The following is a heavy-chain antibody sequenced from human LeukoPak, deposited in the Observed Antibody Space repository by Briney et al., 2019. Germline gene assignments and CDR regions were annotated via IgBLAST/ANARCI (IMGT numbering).Heavy chain of an antibody. V-gene: IGHV1-3*01. CDR1: GYTFTSYA. CDR2: INAGNGNT. Sequence: ASVKVSCKASGYTFTSYAMHWVRQAPGQRLEWMGWINAGNGNTKYSQKLQGRVTMTTDTSSTTAYMELRSLRSDDTAMYYCARDESVFDIWGQGTMVTVSS. CDR3: ARDESVFDI. J-gene: IGHJ3*02. D-gene: IGHD5/OR15-5a*01.